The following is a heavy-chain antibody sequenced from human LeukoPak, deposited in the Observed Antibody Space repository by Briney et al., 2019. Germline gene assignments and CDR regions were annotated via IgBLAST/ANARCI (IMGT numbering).Heavy chain of an antibody. J-gene: IGHJ4*02. Sequence: SETLSLTCAVSGSISSSIHYWAWIRQPPGKGLEWIGSMYYSGSTYYNPSLKSRVTISEDTSNNLFSLKLSSVTAADTAVYFCVSLVDTAMIKTMFDCWGQGTLVTVSS. CDR1: GSISSSIHY. CDR3: VSLVDTAMIKTMFDC. V-gene: IGHV4-39*07. D-gene: IGHD5-18*01. CDR2: MYYSGST.